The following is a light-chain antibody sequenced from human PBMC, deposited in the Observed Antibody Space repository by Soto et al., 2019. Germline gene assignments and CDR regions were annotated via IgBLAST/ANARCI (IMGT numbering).Light chain of an antibody. CDR3: QQRSNCFYT. CDR2: YAS. J-gene: IGKJ2*01. V-gene: IGKV3-11*01. CDR1: QSVSSY. Sequence: EIVLTQSPATLSLSLGDRATLSCRASQSVSSYLAWYQQKPGQAPRLLIYYASNRATGIPARFSGSGSGTNFSLTISSRQPEDFSVYYCQQRSNCFYTFGQGTKLEIK.